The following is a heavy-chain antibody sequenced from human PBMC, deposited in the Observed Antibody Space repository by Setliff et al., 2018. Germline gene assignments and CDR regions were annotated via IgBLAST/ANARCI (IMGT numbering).Heavy chain of an antibody. CDR1: GGSISSSSYY. V-gene: IGHV4-39*07. CDR3: ARGRGYGYNMRRNYYGMDV. Sequence: PSETLSLTCTVSGGSISSSSYYWGWIRQLPGKGLEWIGSIYYSGSTYYNPSLKSRVTISVDTSKNQFSLKLSSVTAADTAVYYCARGRGYGYNMRRNYYGMDVWGQGTTVTVSS. CDR2: IYYSGST. J-gene: IGHJ6*02. D-gene: IGHD6-25*01.